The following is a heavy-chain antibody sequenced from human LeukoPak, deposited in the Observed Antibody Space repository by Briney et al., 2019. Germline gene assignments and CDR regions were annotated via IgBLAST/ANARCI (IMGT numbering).Heavy chain of an antibody. J-gene: IGHJ5*02. CDR3: ARDHAPAYYDSSGSSGTTGFDP. D-gene: IGHD3-22*01. CDR2: ISTSSSTI. V-gene: IGHV3-48*01. CDR1: GFTFSTFS. Sequence: GGSLRLSCAASGFTFSTFSMNWVRQSPGKGLEWISYISTSSSTIYYADSVKGRFTISRDNANNSLFLQMNSLRAEDTAVYYCARDHAPAYYDSSGSSGTTGFDPWGQGTLVTVSS.